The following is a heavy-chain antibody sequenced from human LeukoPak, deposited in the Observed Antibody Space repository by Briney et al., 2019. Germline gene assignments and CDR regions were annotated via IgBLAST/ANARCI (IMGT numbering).Heavy chain of an antibody. Sequence: ASVKVSCKASGYTFTGYYMHWVRQAPGQGLEWMGWINPNSGGTNYAQKFQGRVTMTRDTSISTAYMELSRLRSDDTAVYYCASDLTVDYYYYYMDVWGKGTTVTVSS. CDR1: GYTFTGYY. V-gene: IGHV1-2*02. CDR2: INPNSGGT. J-gene: IGHJ6*03. CDR3: ASDLTVDYYYYYMDV. D-gene: IGHD2-15*01.